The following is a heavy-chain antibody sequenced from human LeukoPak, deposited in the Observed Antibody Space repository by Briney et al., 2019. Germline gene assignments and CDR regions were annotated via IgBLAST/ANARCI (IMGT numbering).Heavy chain of an antibody. Sequence: PGGSLRLSCAASGFTFSDYYMSWLRQAPGEGLEWVSYINNSCSPIYYADSVKGRFTIHRDNDKHSLYLQINRLRAEDTAVYYCARYWEETIKAAAGRFYYWGQGTLVTVSS. CDR2: INNSCSPI. D-gene: IGHD6-13*01. J-gene: IGHJ4*02. CDR1: GFTFSDYY. V-gene: IGHV3-11*04. CDR3: ARYWEETIKAAAGRFYY.